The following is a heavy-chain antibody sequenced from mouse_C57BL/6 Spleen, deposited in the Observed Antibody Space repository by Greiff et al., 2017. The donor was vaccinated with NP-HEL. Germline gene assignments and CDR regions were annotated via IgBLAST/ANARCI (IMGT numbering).Heavy chain of an antibody. CDR3: ERYTVVASYYAMDY. Sequence: QVQLKQPGAELVKPGASVKMSCKASGYTFTSYWITWVKQRPGQGLEWIGDIYPGSGSTNYNEKFKSKATLTVDTSSSTAYMQLSSLTSEDSAVYYCERYTVVASYYAMDYWGQGTSVTVSS. CDR2: IYPGSGST. CDR1: GYTFTSYW. V-gene: IGHV1-55*01. D-gene: IGHD1-1*01. J-gene: IGHJ4*01.